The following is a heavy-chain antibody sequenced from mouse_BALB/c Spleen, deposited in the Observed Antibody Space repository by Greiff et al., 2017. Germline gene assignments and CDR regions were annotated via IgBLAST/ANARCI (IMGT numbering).Heavy chain of an antibody. J-gene: IGHJ3*01. CDR2: IWSGGST. D-gene: IGHD2-3*01. CDR1: GFSLTSYG. CDR3: ARKGGGGYYPFAY. V-gene: IGHV2-2*02. Sequence: VQLQQSGPGLVQPSQSLSITCTVSGFSLTSYGVHWVRQSPGKGLEWLGVIWSGGSTDYNAAFISRLSISKDNSKSQVFFKMNSLQANDTAIYYCARKGGGGYYPFAYWGQGTLVTVSA.